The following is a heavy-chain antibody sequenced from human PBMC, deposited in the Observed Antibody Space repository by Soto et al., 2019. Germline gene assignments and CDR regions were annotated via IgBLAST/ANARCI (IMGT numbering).Heavy chain of an antibody. CDR1: GGSVGSGDYF. J-gene: IGHJ6*02. Sequence: PSETLSLTCTVSGGSVGSGDYFWIWLRQSPGKRLEWIAYIYYSGSTNYNPSLKSRATISVDTSKSQVSLTLTSMTAADAALYYCARSPNYYYYGFDVWGQGTAVTVSS. CDR3: ARSPNYYYYGFDV. CDR2: IYYSGST. D-gene: IGHD3-10*01. V-gene: IGHV4-61*08.